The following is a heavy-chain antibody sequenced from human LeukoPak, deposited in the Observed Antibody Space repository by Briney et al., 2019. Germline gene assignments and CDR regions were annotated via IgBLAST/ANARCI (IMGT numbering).Heavy chain of an antibody. CDR1: GGSISSYY. J-gene: IGHJ4*02. V-gene: IGHV4-59*12. CDR3: ARGQSNTVTPPRRGGYYFDY. CDR2: IYYSGST. D-gene: IGHD4-17*01. Sequence: SETLSLTCTVSGGSISSYYWSWIRQPPGKGLEWIGYIYYSGSTNYNPSLKSRVTISVDTSKNQFSLKLSSVTAADTAVYYCARGQSNTVTPPRRGGYYFDYWGQGALVTVSS.